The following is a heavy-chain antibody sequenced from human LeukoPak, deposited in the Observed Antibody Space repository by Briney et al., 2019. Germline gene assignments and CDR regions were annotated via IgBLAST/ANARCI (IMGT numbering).Heavy chain of an antibody. Sequence: SETLSLTCTVSGGSISSYYWSWIRQPPGKGLEWIGYIYYSGSTNYNPSLKSRVTISVDTSKNQFSLKLSSVTAADTAVYYCARGYCSGGSCYWSNYYYYMDVWGKGTTVTISS. D-gene: IGHD2-15*01. CDR1: GGSISSYY. CDR2: IYYSGST. V-gene: IGHV4-59*01. J-gene: IGHJ6*03. CDR3: ARGYCSGGSCYWSNYYYYMDV.